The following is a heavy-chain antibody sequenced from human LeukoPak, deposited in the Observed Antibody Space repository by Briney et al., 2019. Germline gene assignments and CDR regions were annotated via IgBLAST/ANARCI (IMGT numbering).Heavy chain of an antibody. CDR1: GGSISSGSYY. Sequence: SETLSLTCTVSGGSISSGSYYWTWIREPAGKGLEWIGHLYTSGTTSYNPSLQSRVTISADTSKHQFSLRLTSVTAADTAVYYCARAGGSVGWYGTIDSWGQGTLVTVSS. D-gene: IGHD6-19*01. CDR3: ARAGGSVGWYGTIDS. V-gene: IGHV4-61*09. J-gene: IGHJ4*02. CDR2: LYTSGTT.